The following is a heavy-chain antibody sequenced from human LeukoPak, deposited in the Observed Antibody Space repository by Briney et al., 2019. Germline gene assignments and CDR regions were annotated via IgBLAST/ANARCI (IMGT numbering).Heavy chain of an antibody. CDR2: IYHSGST. V-gene: IGHV4-38-2*02. CDR1: GYSISSGYY. D-gene: IGHD2-15*01. Sequence: SETLSLTCTVSGYSISSGYYWGWIRQPPGKGLEWIGSIYHSGSTYYNPSLKSRVTISVDTSKNQFSLKLSSVTAADTAVYYCARALVVAAFFDIWGQGTMVTVSS. J-gene: IGHJ3*02. CDR3: ARALVVAAFFDI.